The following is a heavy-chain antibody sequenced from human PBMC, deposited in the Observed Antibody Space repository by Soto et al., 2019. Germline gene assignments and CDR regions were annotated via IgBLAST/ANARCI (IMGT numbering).Heavy chain of an antibody. J-gene: IGHJ6*03. D-gene: IGHD3-3*01. V-gene: IGHV4-34*01. CDR2: INHSGST. CDR1: GGSFSGYY. Sequence: SETLSLTCAVYGGSFSGYYWSWIRQPPGKGLEWIGEINHSGSTNYNPSLKSRVTISVDTSKNQFSLKLSSVTAADTAVYYCARAKNYVFWSGYYWGSYYYMAVWGKGTTVTVSS. CDR3: ARAKNYVFWSGYYWGSYYYMAV.